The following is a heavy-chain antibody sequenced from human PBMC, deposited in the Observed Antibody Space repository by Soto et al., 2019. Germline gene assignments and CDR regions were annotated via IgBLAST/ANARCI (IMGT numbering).Heavy chain of an antibody. Sequence: QVQLVQSGAEVKKPGASVKLSCRTSGYTFTHYYIHWVRQAPGQGLEWLAIINPASGSTNYAQDFLGRVTLTMDTSTTTVYMELSGLRADDTAILYCARDLAAGDHWGQGTLVTVSS. V-gene: IGHV1-46*01. CDR1: GYTFTHYY. CDR2: INPASGST. CDR3: ARDLAAGDH. J-gene: IGHJ4*02. D-gene: IGHD6-25*01.